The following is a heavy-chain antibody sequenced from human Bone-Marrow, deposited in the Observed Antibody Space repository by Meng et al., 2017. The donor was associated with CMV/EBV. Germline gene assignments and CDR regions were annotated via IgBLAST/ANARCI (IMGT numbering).Heavy chain of an antibody. V-gene: IGHV3-15*01. D-gene: IGHD6-13*01. J-gene: IGHJ6*02. CDR1: GFTFSNDW. CDR2: IQSKTDGGTK. CDR3: TTDGESSWCAGGYYYYGMDF. Sequence: GESLKISCAASGFTFSNDWMSWVRQAPGKGLEWVGCIQSKTDGGTKDYAAHVKGRVTSSRADSKNKLYLQMNRLKTKDTAVYYCTTDGESSWCAGGYYYYGMDFWGQGTTVTVSS.